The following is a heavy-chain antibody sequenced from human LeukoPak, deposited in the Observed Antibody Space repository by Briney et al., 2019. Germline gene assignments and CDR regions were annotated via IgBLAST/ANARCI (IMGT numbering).Heavy chain of an antibody. Sequence: MHWVRQAPGKGLEWVAVISYDGSNKYYADSVKGRFTISRDNSKNTLYLQMNSLRAEDTAVYYCARDLAGYGEGFDPWGQGTLVTVSS. J-gene: IGHJ5*02. CDR3: ARDLAGYGEGFDP. CDR2: ISYDGSNK. V-gene: IGHV3-30-3*01. D-gene: IGHD4-17*01.